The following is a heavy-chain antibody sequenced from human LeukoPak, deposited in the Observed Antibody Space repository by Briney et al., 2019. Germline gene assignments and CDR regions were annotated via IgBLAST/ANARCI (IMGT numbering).Heavy chain of an antibody. V-gene: IGHV3-48*03. D-gene: IGHD3-10*02. CDR3: AELGITMIGGV. CDR1: GFTFTSYE. J-gene: IGHJ6*04. Sequence: PGGSLRLSCAASGFTFTSYEMNWVRQAPGKGLEWVSYISSTGSTIYYADSVKGRFTISRDNAKNSLYLQMNSLRAEDTAVYYCAELGITMIGGVWGKGTTVTISS. CDR2: ISSTGSTI.